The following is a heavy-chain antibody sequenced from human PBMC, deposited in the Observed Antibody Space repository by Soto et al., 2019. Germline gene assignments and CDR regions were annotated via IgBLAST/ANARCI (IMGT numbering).Heavy chain of an antibody. Sequence: QVQLMQSGAEVKKPGASVKVSCKASGDTFTNYYIHWVRQAPGQGLEWMGTVNPSGGHTTYSQNFLGRVTMTRHTSTTTLYMELTSLTSAATAVYYCARGGHVVVVTAAFDYWGQGTLVTVSS. D-gene: IGHD2-21*02. CDR1: GDTFTNYY. J-gene: IGHJ4*02. V-gene: IGHV1-46*01. CDR3: ARGGHVVVVTAAFDY. CDR2: VNPSGGHT.